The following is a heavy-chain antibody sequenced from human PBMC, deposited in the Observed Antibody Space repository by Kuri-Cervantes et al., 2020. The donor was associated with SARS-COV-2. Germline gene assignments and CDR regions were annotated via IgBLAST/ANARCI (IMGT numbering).Heavy chain of an antibody. CDR3: ARGPPRWNDGGHLDY. Sequence: SETLSLTCTVSGGSISSSSYYWGWIRQPPGKGLEWIGYIYYSGSTNYNPSLKSRVTISVDTSKNQFSLKLSSVTAADTAVYYCARGPPRWNDGGHLDYWGQGTLVTVSS. CDR1: GGSISSSSYY. CDR2: IYYSGST. J-gene: IGHJ4*02. D-gene: IGHD1-1*01. V-gene: IGHV4-61*05.